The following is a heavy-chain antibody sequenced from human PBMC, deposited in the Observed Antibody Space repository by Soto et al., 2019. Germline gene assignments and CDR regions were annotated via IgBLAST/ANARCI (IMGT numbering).Heavy chain of an antibody. D-gene: IGHD6-13*01. CDR2: IYYSGST. V-gene: IGHV4-39*01. CDR1: GGSISSSSYY. J-gene: IGHJ5*02. Sequence: SETLSLTCTVSGGSISSSSYYWGWIRQPPGKGLEWIGSIYYSGSTYYNPSLKSRVTISVDTSKNQFSLKLSSVTAADTAVYYCARQVIAAAELDPWGQGTLVTVSS. CDR3: ARQVIAAAELDP.